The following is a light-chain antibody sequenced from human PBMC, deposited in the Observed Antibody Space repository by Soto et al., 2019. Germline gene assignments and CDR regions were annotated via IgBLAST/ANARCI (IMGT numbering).Light chain of an antibody. CDR3: QQRSNWPPIT. Sequence: EIVLTQSPGTLSLSPGERATLSCRASQSVSSNLACYQQKPGQAPRLLIYDASNRATGIPARFSGSGSGTDFTLTISSLEPEDAAVYYCQQRSNWPPITFGQGTRLEIK. CDR1: QSVSSN. V-gene: IGKV3-11*01. CDR2: DAS. J-gene: IGKJ5*01.